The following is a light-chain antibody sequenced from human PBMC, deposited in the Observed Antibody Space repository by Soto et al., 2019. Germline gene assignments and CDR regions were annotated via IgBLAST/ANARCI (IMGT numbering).Light chain of an antibody. V-gene: IGLV2-23*01. CDR3: CSYAGSSTLV. CDR2: EGS. J-gene: IGLJ2*01. CDR1: SSDVGSYNL. Sequence: QSALTQPASVSGSPGQSITISCTGTSSDVGSYNLVSWYQQHPGKAPKLMIYEGSKRPSGVSNRFSGSKSGNTAYLTISGLQAEDEDDYYCCSYAGSSTLVFGGGTQLTVI.